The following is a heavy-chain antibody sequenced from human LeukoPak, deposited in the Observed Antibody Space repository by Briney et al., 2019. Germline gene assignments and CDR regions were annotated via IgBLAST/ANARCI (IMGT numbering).Heavy chain of an antibody. CDR2: ISYDGSNK. Sequence: GGSLRLSCAASGFTFSSYGMHWVRQAPGKGPEWVAVISYDGSNKYYADSVKGRFTISRDNSKNTLYLQMNSLRAEDTAVYYCAKEEGYWGQGTLVTVSS. J-gene: IGHJ4*02. CDR1: GFTFSSYG. CDR3: AKEEGY. V-gene: IGHV3-30*18.